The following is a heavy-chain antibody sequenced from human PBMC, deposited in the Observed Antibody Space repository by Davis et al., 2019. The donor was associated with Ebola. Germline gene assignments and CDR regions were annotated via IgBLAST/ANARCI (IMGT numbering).Heavy chain of an antibody. CDR2: ISAYNGNT. CDR1: GYTFTRYG. Sequence: AASVKVSCKASGYTFTRYGISWVRQAPGQGLEWMGRISAYNGNTNYAQNLQGRVTMTTDTPTSTAYMEVRSLRYDDTAVYYCARAVTMVLPSGWFDPWGQGTLVTVSS. D-gene: IGHD3-10*01. CDR3: ARAVTMVLPSGWFDP. V-gene: IGHV1-18*01. J-gene: IGHJ5*02.